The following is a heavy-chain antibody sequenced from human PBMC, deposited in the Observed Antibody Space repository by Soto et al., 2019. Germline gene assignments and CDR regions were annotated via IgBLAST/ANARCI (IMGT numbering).Heavy chain of an antibody. Sequence: EVQVVESGGGLVQPGGSLRLSCAASGFTVSSNYMTWVRQAPGKGLAWVSTLYSGGSTCYADSVKGRFTISRHNSKNTVYLQMNSLRADDTAVYYCARDSDYGMDVWGQGTTVTVSS. D-gene: IGHD3-10*01. CDR2: LYSGGST. J-gene: IGHJ6*02. CDR3: ARDSDYGMDV. V-gene: IGHV3-53*04. CDR1: GFTVSSNY.